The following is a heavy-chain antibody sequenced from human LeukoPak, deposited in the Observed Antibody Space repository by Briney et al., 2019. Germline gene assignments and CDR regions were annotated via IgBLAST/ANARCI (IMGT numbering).Heavy chain of an antibody. CDR3: AHSSRSPDCGNSRCYYFDY. CDR2: IYWDGDK. V-gene: IGHV2-5*02. Sequence: SGPTLVNPTQTLTLTCTFYWFSLSTSVVGVGWIRQPPGKPMDWLAIIYWDGDKRYSPSLKNRLNITKDTSKNQVVLTMTNMDPVDTATYFCAHSSRSPDCGNSRCYYFDYWGQGALVTVSS. D-gene: IGHD2/OR15-2a*01. J-gene: IGHJ4*02. CDR1: WFSLSTSVVG.